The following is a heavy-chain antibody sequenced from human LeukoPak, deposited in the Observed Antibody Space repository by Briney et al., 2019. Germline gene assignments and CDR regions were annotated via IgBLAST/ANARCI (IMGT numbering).Heavy chain of an antibody. J-gene: IGHJ4*02. CDR3: ARREIPIRTLYYFDY. Sequence: GGSLRLSCAASGFTFSSYWMSWVRQAPGKGLEWVANIKQDGSEKYYVDSVKGRFTISRDNAKNSLYLQMNSLRAEDTAVYYCARREIPIRTLYYFDYWGQGTLVTVSS. V-gene: IGHV3-7*01. D-gene: IGHD1-26*01. CDR1: GFTFSSYW. CDR2: IKQDGSEK.